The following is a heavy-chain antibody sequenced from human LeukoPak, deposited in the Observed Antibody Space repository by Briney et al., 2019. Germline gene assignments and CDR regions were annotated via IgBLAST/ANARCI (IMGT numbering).Heavy chain of an antibody. CDR3: AREDGDTAMVDY. Sequence: ASVKASCKASGYTFTSYYMHWVRQAPGQGLEWMGIINPSGGSTSYAQKFQGRVTMTRDMSTSTVYMELSSLRSEDTAVYYCAREDGDTAMVDYWGQGTLVTVSS. V-gene: IGHV1-46*01. J-gene: IGHJ4*02. CDR1: GYTFTSYY. CDR2: INPSGGST. D-gene: IGHD5-18*01.